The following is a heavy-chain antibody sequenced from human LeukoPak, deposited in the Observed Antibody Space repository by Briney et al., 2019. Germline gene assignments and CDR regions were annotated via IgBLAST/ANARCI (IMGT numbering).Heavy chain of an antibody. CDR3: ARGTGVVGATKAFDY. CDR2: ISSSSSYI. D-gene: IGHD1-26*01. V-gene: IGHV3-21*01. Sequence: GGSLRLSCAASGFTFSSYSMNWVRQAPGKGLEWVSSISSSSSYIYYADSVKGRFTISRDNAKNSLYLQMNSLRAEDTAVYYCARGTGVVGATKAFDYWGQETLVTVSS. J-gene: IGHJ4*02. CDR1: GFTFSSYS.